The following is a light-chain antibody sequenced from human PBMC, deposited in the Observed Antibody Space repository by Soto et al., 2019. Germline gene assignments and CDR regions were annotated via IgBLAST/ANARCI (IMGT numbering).Light chain of an antibody. CDR2: DVS. Sequence: QSALTQPRSVSGSPGQSVTISCTGTSSDVGSNNYVSWYQQHPGKAPKLMIYDVSQRPSGVPDRFSGSKSGNSASLTISGLQAEDEADYYCCAFEGSYTLEVFGTGTKLTVL. CDR1: SSDVGSNNY. CDR3: CAFEGSYTLEV. V-gene: IGLV2-11*01. J-gene: IGLJ1*01.